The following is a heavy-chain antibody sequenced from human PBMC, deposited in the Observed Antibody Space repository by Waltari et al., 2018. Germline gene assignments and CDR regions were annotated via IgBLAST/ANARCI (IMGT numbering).Heavy chain of an antibody. CDR3: ARYDYYDSSGYSLGFDY. CDR1: GYSFTSYW. J-gene: IGHJ4*02. V-gene: IGHV5-51*03. CDR2: IYPGDSDT. Sequence: VQLVESGAEVKKPGESLKISCKGSGYSFTSYWIGWLRQMPGKGLEWMGIIYPGDSDTRYSPSFQGQVTISADKSISTAYLQWSSLKASDTAMYYCARYDYYDSSGYSLGFDYWGQGTLVTVSS. D-gene: IGHD3-22*01.